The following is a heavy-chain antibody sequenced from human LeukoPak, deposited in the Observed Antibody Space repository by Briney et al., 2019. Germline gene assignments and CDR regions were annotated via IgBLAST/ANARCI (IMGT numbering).Heavy chain of an antibody. Sequence: GGSLRLSCAASGFTFSSYGMHWVRQAPGKGLEWVAFIRYDGSSKYYVDSVKGRFTISRDNSKNTLYLQMNSLRAEDTAVYYCAKDVVVIARGGDYWGQGTLVTVSS. J-gene: IGHJ4*02. CDR1: GFTFSSYG. D-gene: IGHD2-21*01. CDR3: AKDVVVIARGGDY. CDR2: IRYDGSSK. V-gene: IGHV3-30*02.